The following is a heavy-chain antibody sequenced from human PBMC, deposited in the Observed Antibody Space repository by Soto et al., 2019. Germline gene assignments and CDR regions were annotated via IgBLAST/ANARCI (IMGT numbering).Heavy chain of an antibody. CDR3: AKGVRITMDRGALDY. CDR2: ILYDGSHI. J-gene: IGHJ4*02. V-gene: IGHV3-30*18. CDR1: GFTFSSYG. Sequence: QVQLVESGGGVVQPGRSLRLSCAASGFTFSSYGMHWVRQEPGKGLELVAVILYDGSHIYYADSGMGRFTISRHNSKNTLYLQMNSMRAEDTAVYYCAKGVRITMDRGALDYWGQGTLVTVSS. D-gene: IGHD3-10*01.